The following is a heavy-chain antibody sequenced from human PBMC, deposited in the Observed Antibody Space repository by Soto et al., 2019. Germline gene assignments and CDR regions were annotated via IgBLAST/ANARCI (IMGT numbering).Heavy chain of an antibody. CDR2: ISSSSSFI. Sequence: EVQLVESGGGLVKPGGSLRLSCAASGFTFSSYSMNWVRQAPGKGLEWVSSISSSSSFIYYADSVKGRFTISRDNAKNSVYLQMNSLRAEDTAMFYCSRSYDILTGYSSFDYWGQGTLVTVSS. V-gene: IGHV3-21*01. CDR3: SRSYDILTGYSSFDY. J-gene: IGHJ4*02. CDR1: GFTFSSYS. D-gene: IGHD3-9*01.